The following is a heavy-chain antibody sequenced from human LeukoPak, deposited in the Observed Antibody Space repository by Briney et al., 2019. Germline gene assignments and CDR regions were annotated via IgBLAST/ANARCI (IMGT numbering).Heavy chain of an antibody. J-gene: IGHJ4*02. CDR2: MNPNSGNT. CDR3: ARVSRKQWLVPSSLSYFDY. Sequence: ASVKVSCKASGYTFTSYDINWVRQATGQGLEWMGWMNPNSGNTVYAQKFQGRVTITRNTSISTAYMELSSLRSEDTAVYYCARVSRKQWLVPSSLSYFDYGGQGTRVTVAS. D-gene: IGHD6-19*01. V-gene: IGHV1-8*01. CDR1: GYTFTSYD.